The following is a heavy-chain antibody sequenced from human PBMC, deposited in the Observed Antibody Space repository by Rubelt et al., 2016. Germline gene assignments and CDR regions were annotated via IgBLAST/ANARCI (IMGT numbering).Heavy chain of an antibody. Sequence: GKGLEWVSAISGGSASTYYADSVKGRFTISRDNSKNTLYLQMNNLRAEDTAVYYCAKVLAARIPYYYYGMDVWGQGTTVTVSS. D-gene: IGHD6-6*01. CDR2: ISGGSAST. CDR3: AKVLAARIPYYYYGMDV. V-gene: IGHV3-23*01. J-gene: IGHJ6*02.